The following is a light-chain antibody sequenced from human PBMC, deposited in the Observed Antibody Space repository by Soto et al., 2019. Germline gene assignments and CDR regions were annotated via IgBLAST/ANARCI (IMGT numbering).Light chain of an antibody. CDR1: QRISVL. Sequence: DIQVTQSPSTLSASLGDTVTISCRASQRISVLLAWYQQKPGKAPKLLIYDASSLATGVPSRFSGSGSGTEFTLTISSLQPEDFATYYCHQYNSFFGPGTRLEIK. J-gene: IGKJ2*01. V-gene: IGKV1-5*01. CDR3: HQYNSF. CDR2: DAS.